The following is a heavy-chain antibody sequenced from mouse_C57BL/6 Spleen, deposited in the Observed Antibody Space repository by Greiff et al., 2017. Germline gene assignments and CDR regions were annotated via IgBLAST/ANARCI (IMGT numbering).Heavy chain of an antibody. D-gene: IGHD1-1*01. CDR1: GYTFTSYW. J-gene: IGHJ1*03. Sequence: QVQLQQPGAELVRPGSSVKLSCKASGYTFTSYWMHWVKQRPIQGLEWIGNIDPSDSETHYNQKFKDKATLTVDKSSSTAYMQLSSLTSEDSAVYYCARGVYYGSRYFDVWGTGTTVTVSS. CDR3: ARGVYYGSRYFDV. V-gene: IGHV1-52*01. CDR2: IDPSDSET.